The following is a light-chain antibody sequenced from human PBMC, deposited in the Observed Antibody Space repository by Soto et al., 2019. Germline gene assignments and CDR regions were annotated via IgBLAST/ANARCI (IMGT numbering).Light chain of an antibody. CDR2: DVS. J-gene: IGLJ2*01. CDR3: SSYTTSSTLI. V-gene: IGLV2-14*01. CDR1: SGDVGGYNY. Sequence: QSVLTQPASVSGSPGQSITISCTGTSGDVGGYNYVSWYQQHPGKAPELMIYDVSNRPSGVSNRFSGSKSGNTAALTISGLQPEDEADYYCSSYTTSSTLIFGGGTKLTVL.